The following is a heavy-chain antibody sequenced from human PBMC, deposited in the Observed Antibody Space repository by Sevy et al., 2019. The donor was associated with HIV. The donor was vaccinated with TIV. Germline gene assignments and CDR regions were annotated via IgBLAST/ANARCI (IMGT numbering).Heavy chain of an antibody. CDR3: ARDRTAARPKDGMDV. CDR1: GFTFSSYS. Sequence: GGSLRLSCAASGFTFSSYSMNWVRQAPGKGLEWVSSISSSSSYIYYADSVKGRFTISRDNAKNSLYLQMNSVRAEDTAVYYCARDRTAARPKDGMDVWGQGTTVTVSS. J-gene: IGHJ6*02. D-gene: IGHD6-6*01. V-gene: IGHV3-21*01. CDR2: ISSSSSYI.